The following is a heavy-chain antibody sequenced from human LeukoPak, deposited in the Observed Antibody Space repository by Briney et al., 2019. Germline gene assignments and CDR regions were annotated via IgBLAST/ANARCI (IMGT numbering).Heavy chain of an antibody. CDR3: ARDLHTTAFDI. Sequence: SETLSLTCTVSGGSISSYYWSWIRQPPGKGLEWIGYIYYSGSTNYNPSLKSRVTTSVDTSKNQFSLKLSSVTAADTAVYYCARDLHTTAFDIWGQGTMVTVSS. D-gene: IGHD1-1*01. CDR1: GGSISSYY. J-gene: IGHJ3*02. V-gene: IGHV4-59*01. CDR2: IYYSGST.